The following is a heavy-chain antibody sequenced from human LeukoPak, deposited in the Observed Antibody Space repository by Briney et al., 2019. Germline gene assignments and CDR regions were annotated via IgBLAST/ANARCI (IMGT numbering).Heavy chain of an antibody. CDR2: INANSGTR. Sequence: SGGSLRLSCEASGFAFSFFAMSWLRQAPGKGLECVSTINANSGTRSYAASVRGRFTISRDNSKNTLYLQLNTLRADDTAVYYCAKPISGGLAVTADWFAPWGQGTLVVVSS. CDR3: AKPISGGLAVTADWFAP. CDR1: GFAFSFFA. J-gene: IGHJ5*01. V-gene: IGHV3-23*01. D-gene: IGHD6-19*01.